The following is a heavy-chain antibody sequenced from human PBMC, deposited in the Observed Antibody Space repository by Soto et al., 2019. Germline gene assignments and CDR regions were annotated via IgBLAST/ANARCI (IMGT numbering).Heavy chain of an antibody. Sequence: GGSLRLSCAASGFTFSSYSMNWVRQAPGKGLEWVSSISSSSSYIYYADSVKGRFTISRDNAKNSLYLQMNSLRAEDTAVYYCARGHFGSSWSHSYYFDYWGQGTLVTVSS. CDR3: ARGHFGSSWSHSYYFDY. CDR1: GFTFSSYS. V-gene: IGHV3-21*01. D-gene: IGHD6-13*01. CDR2: ISSSSSYI. J-gene: IGHJ4*02.